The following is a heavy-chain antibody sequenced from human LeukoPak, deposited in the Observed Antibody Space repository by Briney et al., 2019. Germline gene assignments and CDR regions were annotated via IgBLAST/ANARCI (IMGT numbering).Heavy chain of an antibody. CDR3: ARPRLVGATYYFGY. Sequence: GGSLRLSCAASGFTFRNFWMSWVRQAPGKGLEWVANIKQDESEKYYVDSVKGRFTISRDNAKNSLYLQMNSLTAEDTAVYYCARPRLVGATYYFGYWGQGTLVTVSS. J-gene: IGHJ4*02. V-gene: IGHV3-7*04. CDR2: IKQDESEK. D-gene: IGHD1-26*01. CDR1: GFTFRNFW.